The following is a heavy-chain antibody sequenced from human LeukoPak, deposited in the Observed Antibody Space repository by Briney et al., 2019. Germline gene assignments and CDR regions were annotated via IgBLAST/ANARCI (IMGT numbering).Heavy chain of an antibody. D-gene: IGHD6-6*01. CDR2: IYYSGST. J-gene: IGHJ4*02. CDR1: GGSISSYY. CDR3: AREVGYFGSSLDY. Sequence: SETLSLTCTVSGGSISSYYWSWIRQPPGKGLEWIGYIYYSGSTNYNPSLKSRVTISVDTSKNQFSLKLSSVTAADTAVYYCAREVGYFGSSLDYWGQGTLVTVSS. V-gene: IGHV4-59*01.